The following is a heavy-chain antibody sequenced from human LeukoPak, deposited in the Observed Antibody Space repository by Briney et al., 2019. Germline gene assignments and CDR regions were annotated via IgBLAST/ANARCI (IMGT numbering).Heavy chain of an antibody. V-gene: IGHV3-23*01. CDR1: GFTFSSYA. Sequence: PGGSLRLSCAASGFTFSSYAMSWVSQAPGKGLEWVSAISGSGGSTYYADSVNGRFTISRDNSKNTLYLQMNSLRAEDTALYYCAKFNGLRQYYYGMEVWGQGTTVTVSS. J-gene: IGHJ6*02. CDR2: ISGSGGST. D-gene: IGHD2-8*01. CDR3: AKFNGLRQYYYGMEV.